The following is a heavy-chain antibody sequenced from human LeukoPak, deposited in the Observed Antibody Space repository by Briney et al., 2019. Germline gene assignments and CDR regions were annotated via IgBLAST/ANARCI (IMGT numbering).Heavy chain of an antibody. V-gene: IGHV1-46*01. D-gene: IGHD3-22*01. CDR1: GYTFTSYY. J-gene: IGHJ4*02. Sequence: GASVKVSCKASGYTFTSYYMHWVRQAPGQGLEWMGIINPSGGSTSYAQKFQGRVTMTRDTSTSTVYMELSSLRSEDTAVYYCVRELGSEYDASSGYYSDWGRGTLVTVSS. CDR2: INPSGGST. CDR3: VRELGSEYDASSGYYSD.